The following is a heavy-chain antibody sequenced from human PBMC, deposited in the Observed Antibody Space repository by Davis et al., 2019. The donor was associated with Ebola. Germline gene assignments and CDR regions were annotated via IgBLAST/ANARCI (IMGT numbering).Heavy chain of an antibody. D-gene: IGHD2-2*02. CDR3: ASGDQPLLYRGYFDY. J-gene: IGHJ4*02. Sequence: SVKVSCKASGGTFSSYAISWVRQAPGQGLEWMGGIIPIFGTANYAQKFQGRVTITADESTSTAYMELSSLRSEDTAVYYCASGDQPLLYRGYFDYWGQGTLVTVSS. CDR2: IIPIFGTA. V-gene: IGHV1-69*13. CDR1: GGTFSSYA.